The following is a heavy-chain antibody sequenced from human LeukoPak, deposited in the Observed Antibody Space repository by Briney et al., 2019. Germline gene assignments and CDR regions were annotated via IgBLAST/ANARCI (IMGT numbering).Heavy chain of an antibody. Sequence: HGGSLLLSCAASGFSFISYWMHWGRQAPGKGLVWVSRINSDGSSTSYADSVKGRFTISRDNAKNTLYLQMNSLRAEDTAVYYCAREENLWGIFGVVTPFDPWGQGTLVTVSS. J-gene: IGHJ5*02. V-gene: IGHV3-74*01. CDR1: GFSFISYW. D-gene: IGHD3-3*01. CDR3: AREENLWGIFGVVTPFDP. CDR2: INSDGSST.